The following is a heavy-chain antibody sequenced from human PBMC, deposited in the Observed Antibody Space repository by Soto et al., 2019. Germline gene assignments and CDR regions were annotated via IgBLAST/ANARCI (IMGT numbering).Heavy chain of an antibody. CDR1: GGTFSSYA. V-gene: IGHV1-69*13. J-gene: IGHJ6*02. D-gene: IGHD6-13*01. CDR3: ARIRPGIAAAGYYYYYGMDV. Sequence: SVKVSCKASGGTFSSYAISWVRQAPGQGLEWMGGIIPIFGTANYAQKFQGRVTITADESTSTAYMELSSLRSEDTAVYYCARIRPGIAAAGYYYYYGMDVWGQGTTVTSP. CDR2: IIPIFGTA.